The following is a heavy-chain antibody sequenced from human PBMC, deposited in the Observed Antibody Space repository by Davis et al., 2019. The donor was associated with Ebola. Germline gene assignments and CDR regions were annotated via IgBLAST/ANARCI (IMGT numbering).Heavy chain of an antibody. D-gene: IGHD6-13*01. Sequence: ASVKVSCKTSGFTFTENYLHWVRQAPGQGLEWMGWINLKSGATNYAPKFQGWVTMTRDTSISTAYMELTSLKSEDTAVYYCASPFVKQQLVTLEGLGMDVWGQGTTVTVSS. CDR3: ASPFVKQQLVTLEGLGMDV. CDR2: INLKSGAT. V-gene: IGHV1-2*04. J-gene: IGHJ6*02. CDR1: GFTFTENY.